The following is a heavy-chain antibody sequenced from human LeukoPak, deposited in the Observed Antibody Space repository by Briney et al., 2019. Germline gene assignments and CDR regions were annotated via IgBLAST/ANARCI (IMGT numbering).Heavy chain of an antibody. Sequence: GESLQISSKGSGYSFTSYWIGWVRQLPGKGLVWMGIIYPGDSDTIYSPSFQGQVTISADKSISTAYLQWSSLKASDTAMYYCARLHQYCSGGSCYPIHFDYWGQGTLVTVSS. CDR3: ARLHQYCSGGSCYPIHFDY. D-gene: IGHD2-15*01. CDR1: GYSFTSYW. CDR2: IYPGDSDT. J-gene: IGHJ4*02. V-gene: IGHV5-51*01.